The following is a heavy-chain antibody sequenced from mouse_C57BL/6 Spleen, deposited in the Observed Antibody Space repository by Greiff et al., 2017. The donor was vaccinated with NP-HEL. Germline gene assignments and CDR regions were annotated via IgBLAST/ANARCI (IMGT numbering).Heavy chain of an antibody. D-gene: IGHD1-1*01. CDR3: AHYYGSSYVGYFDV. Sequence: QVQLQQSGAELVKPGASVKLSCKASGYTFTSYWMHWVKQRPGRGLEWIGRIDPNSGGTKYNEKFKSKATLTVDNPSSTAYMQLSSLTSEDSAVYYCAHYYGSSYVGYFDVWGTGTTVTVSS. CDR2: IDPNSGGT. J-gene: IGHJ1*03. V-gene: IGHV1-72*01. CDR1: GYTFTSYW.